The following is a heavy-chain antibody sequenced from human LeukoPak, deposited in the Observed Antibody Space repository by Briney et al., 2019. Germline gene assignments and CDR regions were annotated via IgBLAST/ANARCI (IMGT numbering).Heavy chain of an antibody. CDR2: ISSSSSYI. V-gene: IGHV3-21*01. J-gene: IGHJ4*02. D-gene: IGHD6-19*01. CDR1: GFTFSSYA. CDR3: AKHFAVAHFDY. Sequence: GGSLRLSCAASGFTFSSYAMSWVRQAPGKGLEWVSSISSSSSYIYYADSVKGRFTISRDNAKNSLYLQMNSLRAEDTAVYYCAKHFAVAHFDYWGQGTLVTVSS.